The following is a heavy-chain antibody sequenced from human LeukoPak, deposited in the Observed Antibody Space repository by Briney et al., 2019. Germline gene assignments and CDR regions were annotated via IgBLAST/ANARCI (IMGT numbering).Heavy chain of an antibody. J-gene: IGHJ3*02. CDR3: ARGGNYYDSSGYYMFRDDAFDI. Sequence: GRSLRLSCAASGFTFSGYGMHWVRQAPGKGLEWVAVTSYDGSNKYYADSVKGRFTISKDNSKNTLFLQMNSLRAEDTAVYYCARGGNYYDSSGYYMFRDDAFDIWGQGTMVTVSS. V-gene: IGHV3-30*03. CDR2: TSYDGSNK. D-gene: IGHD3-22*01. CDR1: GFTFSGYG.